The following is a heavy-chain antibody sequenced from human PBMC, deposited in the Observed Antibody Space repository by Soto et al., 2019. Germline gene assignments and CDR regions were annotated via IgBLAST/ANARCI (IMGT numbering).Heavy chain of an antibody. V-gene: IGHV4-31*03. J-gene: IGHJ6*02. D-gene: IGHD2-21*01. CDR1: GASISSGGYY. CDR3: AASCVGCGGFNYYGMDV. Sequence: QVQLQESGPGLVKPSQTLSLTCSVSGASISSGGYYWNWIRQHPGKGLEWIGYIYYSGTTYYNPSLKSRVRISVDTAKNQFSLKLTPVTAAVTAVYYCAASCVGCGGFNYYGMDVWGQGTTVTVSS. CDR2: IYYSGTT.